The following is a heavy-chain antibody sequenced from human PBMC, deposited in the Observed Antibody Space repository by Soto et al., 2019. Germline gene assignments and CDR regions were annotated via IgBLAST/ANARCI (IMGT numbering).Heavy chain of an antibody. V-gene: IGHV1-69*12. D-gene: IGHD5-18*01. J-gene: IGHJ4*02. CDR2: IIPMFGTA. CDR3: ASGIQLWLRRINNGYSG. Sequence: QVQLVQSGAEVKKPESSVKVSCKAPGGTFSTYAISWVRQAPGQGLEWMGGIIPMFGTANYAQRFQDRVTITADESTNTVYMELSSLISEGTAVYFCASGIQLWLRRINNGYSGWGQGTLVTVSS. CDR1: GGTFSTYA.